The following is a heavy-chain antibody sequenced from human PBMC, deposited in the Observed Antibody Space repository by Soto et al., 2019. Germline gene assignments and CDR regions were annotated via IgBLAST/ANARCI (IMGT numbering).Heavy chain of an antibody. D-gene: IGHD5-18*01. V-gene: IGHV4-31*11. CDR2: IYYSGST. Sequence: PSETLSLTCAVYGGSFSGYYWSWIRQHPGKGLEWIGYIYYSGSTYYNPSLKSRVTISVDTSKNQFSLKLSSVTAADTAVYYCARVDPAMVASFDYWGQGTLVTVSS. CDR1: GGSFSGYY. CDR3: ARVDPAMVASFDY. J-gene: IGHJ4*02.